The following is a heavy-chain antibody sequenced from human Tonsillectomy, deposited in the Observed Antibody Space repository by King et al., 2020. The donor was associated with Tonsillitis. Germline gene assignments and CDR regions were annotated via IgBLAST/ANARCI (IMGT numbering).Heavy chain of an antibody. CDR3: ARGYSYVFNWFEH. J-gene: IGHJ5*02. Sequence: QLQESGPGLVKPSETLSLTCTVSGGSISSYYWSWIRQPPGKGLEWIGYIYYSGSTNYNPSLKSRVTISVDTSKNQFSLKLSSVTAADTAVYYCARGYSYVFNWFEHWGQGTLVTVSS. V-gene: IGHV4-59*08. CDR1: GGSISSYY. D-gene: IGHD5-18*01. CDR2: IYYSGST.